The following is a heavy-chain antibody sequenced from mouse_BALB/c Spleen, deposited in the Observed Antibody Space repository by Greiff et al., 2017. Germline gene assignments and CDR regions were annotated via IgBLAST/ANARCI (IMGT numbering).Heavy chain of an antibody. CDR1: GFNIKDYY. CDR3: ASGGFFLDY. CDR2: IDPENGDT. J-gene: IGHJ2*01. Sequence: EVQLQQSGAELVRSGASVKLSCTASGFNIKDYYMHWVKQRPEQGLEWIGWIDPENGDTEYAPKFQGKATMTADKSSSTAYMQLSSLASEDSAVYYCASGGFFLDYWGQGTTLTVSS. V-gene: IGHV14-4*02. D-gene: IGHD3-1*01.